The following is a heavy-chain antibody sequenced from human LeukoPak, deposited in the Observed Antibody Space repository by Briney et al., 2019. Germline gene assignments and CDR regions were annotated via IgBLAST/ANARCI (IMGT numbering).Heavy chain of an antibody. Sequence: GSSVKVSCKASGGTFSSYAISWVRQAPGQGLEWMGGIIPTFGTANYAQTFQGRDTITADESTSTAYIELSSLRSEDTAVYYCAREGDYYDSSGYTRGAFDIWGQGTMVTVSS. CDR2: IIPTFGTA. CDR3: AREGDYYDSSGYTRGAFDI. V-gene: IGHV1-69*01. D-gene: IGHD3-22*01. CDR1: GGTFSSYA. J-gene: IGHJ3*02.